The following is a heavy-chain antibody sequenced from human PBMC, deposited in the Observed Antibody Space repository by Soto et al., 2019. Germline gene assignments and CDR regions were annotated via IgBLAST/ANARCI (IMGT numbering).Heavy chain of an antibody. CDR1: GGSISSGGYY. J-gene: IGHJ5*02. CDR3: ARYLGPMVRGVMCFDP. Sequence: QVQLQESGPGLVKPSQTLSLTCTVSGGSISSGGYYWSWICQHPGKGLEWIGYISYSGSTYYNPSLNSRVTISVDTSKNQFSLKLSSVTAADTALYYCARYLGPMVRGVMCFDPWGQGTLVTVSS. D-gene: IGHD3-10*01. V-gene: IGHV4-31*03. CDR2: ISYSGST.